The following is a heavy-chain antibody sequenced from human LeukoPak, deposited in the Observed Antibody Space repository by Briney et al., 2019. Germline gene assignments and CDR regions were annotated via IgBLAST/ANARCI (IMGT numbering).Heavy chain of an antibody. CDR1: GGSISSSSYY. CDR3: ARGYCGGDCYSCRASGCGYWFDP. D-gene: IGHD2-21*02. CDR2: IYYSGST. J-gene: IGHJ5*02. V-gene: IGHV4-39*07. Sequence: PSETLSLTCTVSGGSISSSSYYWGWIRQPPGKGLEWIGSIYYSGSTNYNPSLKSRVTISVDTSKNQFSLKLSSVTAADTAVYYCARGYCGGDCYSCRASGCGYWFDPWGQGTLVTVSS.